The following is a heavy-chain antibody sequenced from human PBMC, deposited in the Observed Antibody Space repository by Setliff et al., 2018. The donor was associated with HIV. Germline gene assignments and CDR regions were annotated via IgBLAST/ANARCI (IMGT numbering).Heavy chain of an antibody. CDR2: VSQSGST. CDR3: ARVPVAGANWFDP. CDR1: GVSINRTDHY. Sequence: SETLSLTCSVSGVSINRTDHYWGWIRQSPGKRLERIGSVSQSGSTYYNPSLKSRITISVDRSKNLSSLKLISVTAADQGVYYCARVPVAGANWFDPWGLGTLVTVSS. D-gene: IGHD2-21*01. J-gene: IGHJ5*02. V-gene: IGHV4-39*01.